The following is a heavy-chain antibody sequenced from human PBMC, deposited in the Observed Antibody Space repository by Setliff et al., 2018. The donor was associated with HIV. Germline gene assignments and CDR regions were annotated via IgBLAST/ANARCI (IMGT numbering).Heavy chain of an antibody. CDR2: IYISGTP. V-gene: IGHV4-61*02. Sequence: PSETLSLTCSVSGGSISSGDNYWNLIRQPAGKGLEWIGRIYISGTPNYNPSLKSRISISVDTSKNQFSLKLSSVTAADTAMYYCARGGGSGANSFFDYWGQGSLVTVSS. J-gene: IGHJ4*02. D-gene: IGHD3-16*01. CDR3: ARGGGSGANSFFDY. CDR1: GGSISSGDNY.